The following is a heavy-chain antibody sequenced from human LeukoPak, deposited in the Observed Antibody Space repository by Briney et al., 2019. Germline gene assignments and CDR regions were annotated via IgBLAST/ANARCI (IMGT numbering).Heavy chain of an antibody. CDR1: GFTFSTHS. CDR2: IIGSRSDI. Sequence: GGSLRLSCAASGFTFSTHSMNWVRQAPGKGLAWVSSIIGSRSDIYYGDSVKGRFNIYRDNDKNSLYLQMNSLRVEDKVLYYCTIDKNSFESIGSPRPALNDYWGQGTLVTVSS. V-gene: IGHV3-21*01. CDR3: TIDKNSFESIGSPRPALNDY. J-gene: IGHJ4*02. D-gene: IGHD3-22*01.